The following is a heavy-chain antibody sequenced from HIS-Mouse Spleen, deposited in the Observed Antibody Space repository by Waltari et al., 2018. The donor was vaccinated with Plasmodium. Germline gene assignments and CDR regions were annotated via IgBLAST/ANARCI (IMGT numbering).Heavy chain of an antibody. V-gene: IGHV3-9*01. CDR3: AKRSSGPGVYFDY. D-gene: IGHD6-19*01. CDR1: GFPFYAYA. Sequence: EVQLVESGGGLVQPGRSLILSCAASGFPFYAYAIQWVRQAPGKGLEWVSGISWNSGSIGYADSVKGRFTISRDNAKNSLYLQMNSLRAEDTALYYCAKRSSGPGVYFDYWGQGTLVTVSS. J-gene: IGHJ4*02. CDR2: ISWNSGSI.